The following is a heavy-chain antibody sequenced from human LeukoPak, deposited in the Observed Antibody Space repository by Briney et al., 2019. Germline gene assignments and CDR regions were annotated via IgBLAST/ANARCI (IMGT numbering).Heavy chain of an antibody. Sequence: GGSLRLSCAASGFTFSSYAMSWVRQAPGKGLEWVSAISGSGGSTYYADSVKGRFTISRDNSKNTLYLQMNNLRAEDTAIYYCAKDSSGQWLGLSYFDYWGQGTLVTVSS. D-gene: IGHD6-19*01. J-gene: IGHJ4*02. CDR3: AKDSSGQWLGLSYFDY. CDR1: GFTFSSYA. V-gene: IGHV3-23*01. CDR2: ISGSGGST.